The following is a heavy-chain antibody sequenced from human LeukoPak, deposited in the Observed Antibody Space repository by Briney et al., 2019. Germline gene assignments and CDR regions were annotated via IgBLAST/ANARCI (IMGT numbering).Heavy chain of an antibody. CDR2: IYPDDSDT. J-gene: IGHJ4*02. Sequence: GESLKTSCKGSGYSSTSYWIGWVRQMPGTNREWMGRIYPDDSDTSYSPSFQGQVTISADTSISTASLQWSSLNASDTAMYYCARALTYYYDSSGYYHDYWGQGTLVTVSS. V-gene: IGHV5-51*01. CDR1: GYSSTSYW. CDR3: ARALTYYYDSSGYYHDY. D-gene: IGHD3-22*01.